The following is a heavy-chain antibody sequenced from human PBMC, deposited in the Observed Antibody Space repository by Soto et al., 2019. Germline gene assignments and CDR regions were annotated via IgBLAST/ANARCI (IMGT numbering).Heavy chain of an antibody. CDR1: EFSFDDYV. J-gene: IGHJ4*01. Sequence: AGGSLRLSCAASEFSFDDYVMSWVRQAPGKGLEWVSSITFTGVSTYYADSVKGRFTISRDNSKDTLYLQMNNLRAEDTALYYCATPSVWYPYFDSSGHGTLFTVSS. V-gene: IGHV3-23*01. CDR2: ITFTGVST. CDR3: ATPSVWYPYFDS. D-gene: IGHD6-13*01.